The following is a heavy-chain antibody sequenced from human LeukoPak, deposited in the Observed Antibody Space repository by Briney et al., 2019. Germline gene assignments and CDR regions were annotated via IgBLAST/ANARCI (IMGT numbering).Heavy chain of an antibody. Sequence: SETLSLTCTVSGYSISSGYYWGWIRQPPGKGLEWIGSIYHSGSTYYNPSLKSRVTISVDTSKNQFSLKLSSVTAADTAVYYCARVRCSGGSCPYYYYYYYMDVWGKGTTVTVSS. CDR3: ARVRCSGGSCPYYYYYYYMDV. J-gene: IGHJ6*03. CDR1: GYSISSGYY. D-gene: IGHD2-15*01. V-gene: IGHV4-38-2*02. CDR2: IYHSGST.